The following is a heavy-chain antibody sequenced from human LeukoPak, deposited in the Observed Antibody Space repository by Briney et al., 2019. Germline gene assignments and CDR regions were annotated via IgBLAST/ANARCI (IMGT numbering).Heavy chain of an antibody. V-gene: IGHV1-18*01. Sequence: ASVKVSCKASGYTFTSYPISWVRQGPGQGLEWMGWITTYNGNTNYAQKLQGRVTMTTDTSTSTAYMDLRGLRSDDTAVYYCARGYDYGDYVGDFDYWGQGTLVTVSS. D-gene: IGHD4-17*01. CDR3: ARGYDYGDYVGDFDY. J-gene: IGHJ4*02. CDR2: ITTYNGNT. CDR1: GYTFTSYP.